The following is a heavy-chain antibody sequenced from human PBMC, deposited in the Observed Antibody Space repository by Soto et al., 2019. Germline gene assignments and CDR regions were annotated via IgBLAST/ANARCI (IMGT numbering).Heavy chain of an antibody. V-gene: IGHV3-30-3*01. CDR2: ISYDGSNK. CDR1: GFTFSTYA. Sequence: PGGSLRLSCAASGFTFSTYAMQWVRQAPGKGLEWVAVISYDGSNKYYADSVKGRFTISRDNSKNTLYLQMNSLRAEDTAVYYCARDRPSPYCSSTSCSSYFDYWGQGTLVTV. D-gene: IGHD2-2*01. CDR3: ARDRPSPYCSSTSCSSYFDY. J-gene: IGHJ4*02.